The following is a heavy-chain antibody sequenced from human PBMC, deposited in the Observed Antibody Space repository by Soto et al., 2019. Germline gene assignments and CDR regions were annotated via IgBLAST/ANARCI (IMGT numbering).Heavy chain of an antibody. CDR1: GFTFSSYA. V-gene: IGHV3-23*01. D-gene: IGHD6-19*01. CDR3: AKDSSSGWYYYFDY. CDR2: ISGSGGST. Sequence: GGSLRLSCAASGFTFSSYAMSWVRQAPGKGLEWVSAISGSGGSTYYADSVKGRFTISRDNSKNTLYLQMNSLGAEDTAVYYCAKDSSSGWYYYFDYWGQGTLVTVSS. J-gene: IGHJ4*02.